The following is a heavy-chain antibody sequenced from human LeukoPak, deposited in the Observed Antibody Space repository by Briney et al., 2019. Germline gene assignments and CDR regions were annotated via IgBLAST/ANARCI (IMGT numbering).Heavy chain of an antibody. CDR3: VKDGPDWGSYSDS. V-gene: IGHV3-23*01. CDR1: GFTFSSYD. CDR2: IEGGGGST. J-gene: IGHJ4*02. D-gene: IGHD7-27*01. Sequence: GGPLRLSCAASGFTFSSYDMLWLPHAPGKALECVSAIEGGGGSTNYADSVKGRFTISRDNSKNTLYLQMNSLRAEDTAVYYCVKDGPDWGSYSDSWGQGTLVTVYS.